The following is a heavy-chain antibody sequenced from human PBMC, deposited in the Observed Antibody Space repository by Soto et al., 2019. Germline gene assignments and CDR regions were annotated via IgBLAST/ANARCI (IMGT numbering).Heavy chain of an antibody. V-gene: IGHV1-18*01. CDR3: ARVVPGAEAWFDP. D-gene: IGHD2-2*01. Sequence: ASVKVSCKTSGYTFSNYGITWVRQAPGQPLEWLGWISLYSDGTNYAQKFQGRVSMTTDTSTTTAYMELRSLRSDDTAVYYCARVVPGAEAWFDPWGQGTLVTVSS. CDR1: GYTFSNYG. CDR2: ISLYSDGT. J-gene: IGHJ5*02.